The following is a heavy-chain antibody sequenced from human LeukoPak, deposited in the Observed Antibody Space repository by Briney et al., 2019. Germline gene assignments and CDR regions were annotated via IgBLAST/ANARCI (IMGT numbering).Heavy chain of an antibody. Sequence: ASVKVSCKASGYTFTSYGISWVRQAPGQGLKWVGWISPFNGNPNYAQKLQGRVTMTTDPSTSTAYMELRSLRSDDTAVYYCARPYYDSSAPPYDYWGQGTLVTVSS. D-gene: IGHD3-22*01. CDR2: ISPFNGNP. J-gene: IGHJ4*02. V-gene: IGHV1-18*01. CDR3: ARPYYDSSAPPYDY. CDR1: GYTFTSYG.